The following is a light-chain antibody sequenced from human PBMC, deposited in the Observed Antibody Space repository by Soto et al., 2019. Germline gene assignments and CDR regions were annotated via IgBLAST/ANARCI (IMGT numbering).Light chain of an antibody. V-gene: IGKV1-27*01. CDR3: HNYSSVIT. CDR1: QGISNS. Sequence: DIQMTQSPSSLSSSVGDRVTITCRASQGISNSLAWYQQNTGNVPKLLISAAATLQSGVPSRFSGSGSGTDFTLTITSLQPEDVATYYCHNYSSVITFGQGTRLEIK. J-gene: IGKJ5*01. CDR2: AAA.